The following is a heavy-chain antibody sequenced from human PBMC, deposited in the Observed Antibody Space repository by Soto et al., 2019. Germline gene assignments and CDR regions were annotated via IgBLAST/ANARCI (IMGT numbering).Heavy chain of an antibody. J-gene: IGHJ4*02. V-gene: IGHV4-4*02. D-gene: IGHD6-6*01. CDR3: ARSLNKYSSPADY. CDR1: GGSISSSNW. CDR2: IYHSGST. Sequence: SETLSLTCAVSGGSISSSNWWSLVRQPPGKGLEWIGEIYHSGSTNYTPSLKSRVTISVDKSKNQFSLKLSSVTAADTAVYYCARSLNKYSSPADYWGQGTLVTVSS.